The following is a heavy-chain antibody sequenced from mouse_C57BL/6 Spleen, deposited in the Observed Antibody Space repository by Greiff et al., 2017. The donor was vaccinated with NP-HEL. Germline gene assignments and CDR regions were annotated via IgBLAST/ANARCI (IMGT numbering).Heavy chain of an antibody. CDR2: IPPNSGST. J-gene: IGHJ3*01. CDR3: AREDYGKDWFAY. D-gene: IGHD2-1*01. Sequence: QVQLQQPGAELVKPGASVKLSCKASGYTFTSYWMHWVKQRPGQGLEWIGMIPPNSGSTKYNEKFKSKATLTVDKSSSTAYMQLSSLTSEDSAVYYCAREDYGKDWFAYWGQGTLVTVSA. V-gene: IGHV1-64*01. CDR1: GYTFTSYW.